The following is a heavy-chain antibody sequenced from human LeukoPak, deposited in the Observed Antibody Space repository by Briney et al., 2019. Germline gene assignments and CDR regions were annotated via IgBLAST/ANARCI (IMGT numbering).Heavy chain of an antibody. CDR2: ISWNSGSM. Sequence: GGSLRLSCAASGFTFDDYAMHWVRQAPGKGLEWVSGISWNSGSMGYADSVKGRFTISRDNAKNSLYLQMNSLRAEDTALYYCAKVVGGSYYAPIDYWGQGTLVTVSS. D-gene: IGHD1-26*01. CDR1: GFTFDDYA. CDR3: AKVVGGSYYAPIDY. J-gene: IGHJ4*02. V-gene: IGHV3-9*01.